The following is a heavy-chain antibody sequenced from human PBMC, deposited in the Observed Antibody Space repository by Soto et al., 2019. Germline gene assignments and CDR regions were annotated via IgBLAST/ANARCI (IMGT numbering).Heavy chain of an antibody. CDR1: GFTLSHYG. CDR2: TWFDGSHE. CDR3: VRDESRRWLYDGSLDH. D-gene: IGHD3-22*01. Sequence: QVQLVESGGGVVQPGTSLTLSCAASGFTLSHYGMHWVRQTPGKGLEWVAVTWFDGSHEGCRDSVEGRCTVARDNANNMIYLQMDSVQVEDTAVYSCVRDESRRWLYDGSLDHWGQGTLVSVSS. V-gene: IGHV3-33*01. J-gene: IGHJ4*02.